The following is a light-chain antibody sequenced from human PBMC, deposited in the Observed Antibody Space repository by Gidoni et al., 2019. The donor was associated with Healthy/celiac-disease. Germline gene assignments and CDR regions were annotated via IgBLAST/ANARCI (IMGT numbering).Light chain of an antibody. V-gene: IGKV3-15*01. CDR1: QSVSSN. J-gene: IGKJ4*01. Sequence: IVMPQSPATLSVSPGESATLSCRASQSVSSNLAWYQQKPGQAPRLLIYGASTRATGIPARFSGSGSGTEFTLTISSLQSEDFAVYYCQQYNNWPPLTFGGGTKVEIK. CDR2: GAS. CDR3: QQYNNWPPLT.